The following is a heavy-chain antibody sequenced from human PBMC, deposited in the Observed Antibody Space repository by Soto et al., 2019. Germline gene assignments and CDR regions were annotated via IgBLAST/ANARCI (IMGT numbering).Heavy chain of an antibody. Sequence: SETLSLTCAIDGTSFSGYYWSWIRQPPGKGLERIGEINHSGSTNYNPSLKSRVTISVDTSKNQFSLKLSSVTAADTAVYYCASDPGGGYYHFGYYYYMDVWGKGTTVT. V-gene: IGHV4-34*01. J-gene: IGHJ6*03. CDR2: INHSGST. D-gene: IGHD3-3*01. CDR1: GTSFSGYY. CDR3: ASDPGGGYYHFGYYYYMDV.